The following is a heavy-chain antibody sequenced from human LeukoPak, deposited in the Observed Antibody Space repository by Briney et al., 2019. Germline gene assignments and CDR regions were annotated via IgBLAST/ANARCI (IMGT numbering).Heavy chain of an antibody. J-gene: IGHJ5*02. D-gene: IGHD3-22*01. Sequence: SETLSLTCTVSGGSISSGNYYWSWIRQPAGKGLEYIGRIYTTGGTSGSTYYNPSLKSRVTISADTSKNQFSLKLSSVTAADTAVYYCAWGDSSGYPFDPWGQGTLVTVSS. CDR1: GGSISSGNYY. V-gene: IGHV4-61*02. CDR3: AWGDSSGYPFDP. CDR2: IYTTGGTSGST.